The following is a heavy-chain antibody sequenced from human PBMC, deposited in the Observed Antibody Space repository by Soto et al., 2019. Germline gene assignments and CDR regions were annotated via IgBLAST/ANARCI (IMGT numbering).Heavy chain of an antibody. CDR3: ARARITMVRGVTFNWLDP. V-gene: IGHV4-31*03. CDR1: GGSINTGGYF. Sequence: SETLSLTCTVSGGSINTGGYFRTVIRQHPGKGLEWIGYIASSGCTYYNPSLKGRLTIAADTSENQFSLRLTSVTAADPAVYYCARARITMVRGVTFNWLDPWGPGTLVTVSS. D-gene: IGHD3-10*01. J-gene: IGHJ5*02. CDR2: IASSGCT.